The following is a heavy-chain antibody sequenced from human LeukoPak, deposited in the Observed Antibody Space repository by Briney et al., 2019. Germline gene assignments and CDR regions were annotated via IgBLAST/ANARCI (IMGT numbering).Heavy chain of an antibody. V-gene: IGHV3-11*04. D-gene: IGHD4-11*01. J-gene: IGHJ4*02. Sequence: GGSLRLSCAASGFTFSDYYMSWIRQAPGKGLEWVSYISSSGSTIYYADSVKGRFTISRDNSKNTLYLQMNSLRAEDTAVYYCAKDLHDYSNYDYWGQGTLVTVSS. CDR2: ISSSGSTI. CDR1: GFTFSDYY. CDR3: AKDLHDYSNYDY.